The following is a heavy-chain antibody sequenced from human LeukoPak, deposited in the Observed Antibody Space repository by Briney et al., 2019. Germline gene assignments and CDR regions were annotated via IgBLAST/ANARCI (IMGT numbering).Heavy chain of an antibody. CDR1: GFTFSSYA. Sequence: HPGGSLRLSCAASGFTFSSYAMRWVRQAPGKGLEWVAVISYDGSNKYYADSVKGRFTISRDNSKNTLYLQMNSLRAEDTAVYYCARDWLGDYWGQGTLVTVSS. CDR3: ARDWLGDY. CDR2: ISYDGSNK. V-gene: IGHV3-30*04. D-gene: IGHD3-10*01. J-gene: IGHJ4*02.